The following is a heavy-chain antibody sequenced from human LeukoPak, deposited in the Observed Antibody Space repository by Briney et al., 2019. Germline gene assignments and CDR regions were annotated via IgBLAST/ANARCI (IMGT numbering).Heavy chain of an antibody. CDR2: INHSGSS. CDR1: GGSISSSGYY. Sequence: KASETLSLTCTVSGGSISSSGYYWGWIRQPPGKGLEWIGEINHSGSSNYNPSLKSRVSISVDMSKNQFSLRLSSVTAADTAVYYCASRHYGDYVRDYWGQGTLVTVSS. D-gene: IGHD4-17*01. V-gene: IGHV4-39*07. J-gene: IGHJ4*02. CDR3: ASRHYGDYVRDY.